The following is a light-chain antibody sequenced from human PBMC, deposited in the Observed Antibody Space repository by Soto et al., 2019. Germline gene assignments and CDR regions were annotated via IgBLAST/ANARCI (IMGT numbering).Light chain of an antibody. CDR2: GAS. CDR1: QTVGTN. V-gene: IGKV3-15*01. Sequence: EVVLTQSPATLSVSPGERATLSCRASQTVGTNLAWYQQRPSQAPRLLIYGASTRATGIPARFSGSGSGSEFTLTISSLQSDDFAVYYCQQYNKWPLFTFGPGTRVDNK. J-gene: IGKJ3*01. CDR3: QQYNKWPLFT.